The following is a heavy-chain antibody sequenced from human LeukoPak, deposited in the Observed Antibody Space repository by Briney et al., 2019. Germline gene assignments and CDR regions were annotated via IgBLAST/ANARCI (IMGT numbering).Heavy chain of an antibody. Sequence: GASVKVSCKASGYTFTSYDINWVRQATGQGLEWMGWMNPNSGNTGYAQKFQGRVTMTRNTSISTAYMELSRLRSDDTAVYYCARDPDCSSTSCYVSHGGDYWGQGTLVTVSS. CDR1: GYTFTSYD. J-gene: IGHJ4*02. V-gene: IGHV1-8*02. CDR3: ARDPDCSSTSCYVSHGGDY. D-gene: IGHD2-2*01. CDR2: MNPNSGNT.